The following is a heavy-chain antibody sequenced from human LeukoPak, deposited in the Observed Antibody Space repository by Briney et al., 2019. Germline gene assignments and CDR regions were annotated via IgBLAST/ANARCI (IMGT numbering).Heavy chain of an antibody. CDR1: GYTLTTYG. D-gene: IGHD3-10*01. CDR2: ISAYNGNT. CDR3: AMVRGLVSWFDP. J-gene: IGHJ5*02. Sequence: ASVTVSCKASGYTLTTYGISWVRQAPGQGLEWMGWISAYNGNTNYAQTLQGRVTMTTDTSTSTAYMDLRSLRSDDTAVYYCAMVRGLVSWFDPWGQGTLVTVSS. V-gene: IGHV1-18*01.